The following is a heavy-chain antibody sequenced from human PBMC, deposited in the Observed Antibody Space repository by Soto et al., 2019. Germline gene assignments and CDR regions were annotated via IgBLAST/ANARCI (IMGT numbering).Heavy chain of an antibody. V-gene: IGHV4-61*01. CDR3: ARGVGCCYYYYHMDL. Sequence: SETLSLTCTVSGDSVTSVSDYWSWIRQPPGKGLEWIGYIYYSGSADSNPSLGSRVTISIDTSKNQFSLKLTSVTAADTAVYYCARGVGCCYYYYHMDLWGQGTTVTVSS. J-gene: IGHJ6*02. D-gene: IGHD3-10*01. CDR2: IYYSGSA. CDR1: GDSVTSVSDY.